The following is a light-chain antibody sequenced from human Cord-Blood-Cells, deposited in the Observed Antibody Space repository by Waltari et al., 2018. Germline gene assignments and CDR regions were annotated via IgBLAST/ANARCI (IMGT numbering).Light chain of an antibody. CDR3: IQGPHGPWT. CDR1: QSLVYSDGNTY. CDR2: KVS. V-gene: IGKV2-30*01. J-gene: IGKJ1*01. Sequence: DVVMTQSPLSLPVTLGQPASISCRSSQSLVYSDGNTYLNWFQQRLGQSPRRLFFKVSTRDSGFPDDSGGVGSGTNSTRKFGGLELRVFGVFYAIQGPHGPWTFGQGPRWKSN.